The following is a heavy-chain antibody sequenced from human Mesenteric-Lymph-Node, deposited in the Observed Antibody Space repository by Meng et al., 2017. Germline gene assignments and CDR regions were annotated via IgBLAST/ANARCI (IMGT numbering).Heavy chain of an antibody. CDR2: ISYDGSNK. CDR1: GFTFSSYA. V-gene: IGHV3-30*04. Sequence: GESLKISCAASGFTFSSYAMTWVRQVPGKGLEWVAVISYDGSNKYYADSVKGRFTISRDNSKNTLYLQMNSLRAEDTAVYYCARDTGGSLYFDYWGQGTLVTVSS. CDR3: ARDTGGSLYFDY. J-gene: IGHJ4*02. D-gene: IGHD1-26*01.